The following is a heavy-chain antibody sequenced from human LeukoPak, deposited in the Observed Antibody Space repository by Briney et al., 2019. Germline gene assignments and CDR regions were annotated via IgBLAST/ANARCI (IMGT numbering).Heavy chain of an antibody. V-gene: IGHV3-73*01. CDR2: MRSRSNNYAT. Sequence: GGSLRLSCAVSGFTFSGFGIHWVRQASGKGLEWVGRMRSRSNNYATAYAASVRGRFTISRDDSKNTAYLQMNSLLTEDTAVYYCARGRWPYPSMDVWGHGTTVTVSS. CDR3: ARGRWPYPSMDV. D-gene: IGHD5-24*01. CDR1: GFTFSGFG. J-gene: IGHJ6*02.